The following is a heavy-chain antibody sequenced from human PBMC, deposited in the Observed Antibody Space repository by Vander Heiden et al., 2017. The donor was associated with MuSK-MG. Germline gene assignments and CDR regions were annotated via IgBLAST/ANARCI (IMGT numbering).Heavy chain of an antibody. CDR2: ISSSSSYI. CDR3: ARDSSRIKQVYVDY. D-gene: IGHD5-18*01. Sequence: EVQLVESGGGLVKPGGSLRLSCAASGFTFRMYGMNWARQAPGKGLEWVSSISSSSSYIYYADSVKGRFTISRDNAKNSLYLQMNSLRAEDTAVYDCARDSSRIKQVYVDYWGQGTLVTVSS. V-gene: IGHV3-21*01. CDR1: GFTFRMYG. J-gene: IGHJ4*02.